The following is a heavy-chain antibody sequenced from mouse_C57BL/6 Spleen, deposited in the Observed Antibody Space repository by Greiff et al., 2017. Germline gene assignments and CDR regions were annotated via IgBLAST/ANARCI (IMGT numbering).Heavy chain of an antibody. V-gene: IGHV1-62-2*01. CDR1: GYTFTEYT. Sequence: VKLMESGAELVKPGASVKLSCKASGYTFTEYTIHWVKQRSGQGLEWIGWFYPGSGSIKYNEKFKDKATLTADKSSSTVYMELSRLTSEDSAVYFCARHDDYDGGVDYWGQGTTLTVSS. D-gene: IGHD1-2*01. CDR2: FYPGSGSI. J-gene: IGHJ2*01. CDR3: ARHDDYDGGVDY.